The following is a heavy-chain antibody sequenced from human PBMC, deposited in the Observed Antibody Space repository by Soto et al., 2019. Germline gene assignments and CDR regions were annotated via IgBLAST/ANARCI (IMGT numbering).Heavy chain of an antibody. CDR2: INHSGST. J-gene: IGHJ1*01. Sequence: PSGTLSLTCAVYGGSFSGYYWSWIRQPPGKGLEWIGEINHSGSTNYNPSLKSRVTISVDTSKNQFSLKLSSVTAADTAVYYCSRESHSGYGVCGQGTLVTV. CDR1: GGSFSGYY. CDR3: SRESHSGYGV. D-gene: IGHD5-12*01. V-gene: IGHV4-34*01.